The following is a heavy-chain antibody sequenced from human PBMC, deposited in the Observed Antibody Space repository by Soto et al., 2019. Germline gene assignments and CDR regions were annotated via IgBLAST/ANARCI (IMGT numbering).Heavy chain of an antibody. J-gene: IGHJ4*02. CDR3: AKDQEYSTSAKFDF. V-gene: IGHV3-23*01. CDR1: KFTFSSYA. D-gene: IGHD6-6*01. CDR2: ISGSGGGT. Sequence: EVQLLESGGGLVQPGGYLKLSCAASKFTFSSYAMSWVRQAPGKGLEWVSGISGSGGGTSYGDSVKGRFIISRDKSWNRLYLQMNSLSAEDTAVYYCAKDQEYSTSAKFDFWGQGTPVTISS.